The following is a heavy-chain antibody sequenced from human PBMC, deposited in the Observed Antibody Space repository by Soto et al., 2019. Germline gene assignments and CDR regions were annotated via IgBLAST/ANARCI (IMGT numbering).Heavy chain of an antibody. D-gene: IGHD1-26*01. V-gene: IGHV3-30-3*02. CDR3: AKSLRYSRSWGTYIDT. CDR2: ISYDGSNK. J-gene: IGHJ5*01. Sequence: GSLRLSCAASGFTFSSYAMHWVRQAPGKGLEWVAVISYDGSNKYYADSVKGRFTISRDNSKNTLYLQMNSLRAEDTAVYYCAKSLRYSRSWGTYIDTWCQGIVLTVSS. CDR1: GFTFSSYA.